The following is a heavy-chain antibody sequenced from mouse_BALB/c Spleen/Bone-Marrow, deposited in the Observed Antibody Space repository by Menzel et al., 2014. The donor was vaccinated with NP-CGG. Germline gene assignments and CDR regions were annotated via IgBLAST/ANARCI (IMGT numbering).Heavy chain of an antibody. CDR3: ARDYDYGNYAMDY. J-gene: IGHJ4*01. CDR2: INPYNGGT. D-gene: IGHD2-4*01. CDR1: GYSFTGYS. Sequence: EVQLQQSGPELVKPGASMKISCKASGYSFTGYSMNWVKQSHGKNLEWIGLINPYNGGTSYNQKFKGKATITVDKSSSTAYMELLSLTPEDSAVHYCARDYDYGNYAMDYWGQGTSVTVSS. V-gene: IGHV1-18*01.